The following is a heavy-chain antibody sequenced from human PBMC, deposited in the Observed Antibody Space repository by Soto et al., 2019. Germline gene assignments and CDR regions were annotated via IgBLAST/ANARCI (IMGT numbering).Heavy chain of an antibody. Sequence: TETLALTFTVSAGSIRREYWSWIRQPPGKGLEWIGYMYYSGSTSYNPSLKSRVTISVDTSKNQFSLKLNSVTAADTAVYYCARRPGWFVAFDIWGQGTMVTVSS. CDR3: ARRPGWFVAFDI. CDR2: MYYSGST. CDR1: AGSIRREY. D-gene: IGHD2-15*01. J-gene: IGHJ3*02. V-gene: IGHV4-59*08.